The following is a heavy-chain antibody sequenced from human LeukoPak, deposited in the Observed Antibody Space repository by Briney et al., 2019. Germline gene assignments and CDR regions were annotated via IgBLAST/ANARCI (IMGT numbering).Heavy chain of an antibody. CDR3: ARNSNQFDY. D-gene: IGHD1-14*01. CDR2: IYYSENT. CDR1: GGSMTTYY. J-gene: IGHJ4*02. V-gene: IGHV4-59*01. Sequence: SETLSLTCTVSGGSMTTYYWSWIQQPPGKGLEWIGYIYYSENTNYNPSLNSRVTISLDTSKKQFSLKLSSVTAADTAVYYCARNSNQFDYWGQGTLVTVSS.